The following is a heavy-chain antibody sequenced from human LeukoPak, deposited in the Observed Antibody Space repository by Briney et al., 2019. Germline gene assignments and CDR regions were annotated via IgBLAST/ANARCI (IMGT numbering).Heavy chain of an antibody. CDR2: ISAYNGNT. CDR3: AREGYCSGGSCYSGVPDY. J-gene: IGHJ4*02. Sequence: GASLKVSCKASGYTFTSSGISCVRQAPGQRLEWRGGISAYNGNTNYAQKLQGRVTMTTDTSTSTAYMELRSLRSDDTAVYYCAREGYCSGGSCYSGVPDYWGQGTLVTVSS. D-gene: IGHD2-15*01. CDR1: GYTFTSSG. V-gene: IGHV1-18*01.